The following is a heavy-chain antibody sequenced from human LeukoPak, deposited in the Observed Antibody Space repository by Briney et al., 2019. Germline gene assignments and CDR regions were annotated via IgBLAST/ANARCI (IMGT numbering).Heavy chain of an antibody. J-gene: IGHJ5*02. V-gene: IGHV4-59*01. D-gene: IGHD2-15*01. CDR2: IYYSGTT. CDR3: ARVATPNWFDP. Sequence: SSETLSLTCTVSGGSISSYYWSWIRQPPGKGLEWIGYIYYSGTTYYNPSLKSRVTISVDTSKNQFSLKLSSVTAADTAVYYCARVATPNWFDPWGQGTLVTVSS. CDR1: GGSISSYY.